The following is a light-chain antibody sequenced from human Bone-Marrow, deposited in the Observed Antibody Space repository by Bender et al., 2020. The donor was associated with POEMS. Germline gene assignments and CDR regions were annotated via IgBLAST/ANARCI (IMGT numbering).Light chain of an antibody. CDR2: EGS. CDR1: RSDVGSYKF. J-gene: IGLJ2*01. V-gene: IGLV2-23*01. CDR3: CSYAGTHVV. Sequence: QSALTQPASVSGSPGQSITISCTGTRSDVGSYKFVSWYQQHPGKVPKLIIYEGSKRPSGVSDRFSGSKAGNTASLTISGLQAEDEADYYCCSYAGTHVVFGGGTKLTVL.